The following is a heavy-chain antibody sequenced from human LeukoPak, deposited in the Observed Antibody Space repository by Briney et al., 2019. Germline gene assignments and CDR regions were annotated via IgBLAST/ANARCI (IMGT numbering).Heavy chain of an antibody. J-gene: IGHJ4*02. CDR3: AKDILTYYYGSSGYYFDS. D-gene: IGHD3-9*01. Sequence: GGSLRLSCAASGFTFNNHAMTWVRQAPGKGLEWASVITGSGDGRYYADSVKGRFTISRDNSKNTLHLQMNSLRAEDTALYYCAKDILTYYYGSSGYYFDSWGQGTLVTVSS. CDR1: GFTFNNHA. CDR2: ITGSGDGR. V-gene: IGHV3-23*01.